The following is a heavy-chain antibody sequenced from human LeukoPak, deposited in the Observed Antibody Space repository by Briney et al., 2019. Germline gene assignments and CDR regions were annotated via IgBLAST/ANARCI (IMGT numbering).Heavy chain of an antibody. Sequence: SETLSLTCSVSGGSISSYSWTWIRQPPGKGLEWIGYIYYSGSTNYSPSLKSRVTISVDTSKNQFSLKLSSVTAADTAVYYCARIKSSAWGAGMDVWGKGTTVTISS. CDR3: ARIKSSAWGAGMDV. CDR1: GGSISSYS. J-gene: IGHJ6*03. V-gene: IGHV4-59*12. D-gene: IGHD6-19*01. CDR2: IYYSGST.